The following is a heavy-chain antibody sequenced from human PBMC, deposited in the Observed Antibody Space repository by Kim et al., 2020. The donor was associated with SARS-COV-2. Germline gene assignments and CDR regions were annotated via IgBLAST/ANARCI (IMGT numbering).Heavy chain of an antibody. V-gene: IGHV3-30*18. J-gene: IGHJ4*01. CDR2: ISYDGSNK. Sequence: GGSLRLSCAASGFTFSSYGMHWVRQAPGKGLEWVAVISYDGSNKYYADSVKGRFTISRDNSKNTLYLQMNSLRAEDTAVYYCAKGPAGEAAASALIDYWG. CDR3: AKGPAGEAAASALIDY. D-gene: IGHD6-13*01. CDR1: GFTFSSYG.